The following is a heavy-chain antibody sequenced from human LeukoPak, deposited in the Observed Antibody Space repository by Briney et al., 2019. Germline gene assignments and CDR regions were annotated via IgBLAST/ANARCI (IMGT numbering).Heavy chain of an antibody. CDR1: GFTFSTYW. CDR3: AKREDLFDY. CDR2: INSDESST. J-gene: IGHJ4*02. Sequence: GGSLRLSCAASGFTFSTYWMHWVRQVPGKGLVWVSRINSDESSTSYADSVKGRFTISRDNAKNTLYLQMNSLRAEDTAVYYCAKREDLFDYWGQGTLVTVSS. V-gene: IGHV3-74*01.